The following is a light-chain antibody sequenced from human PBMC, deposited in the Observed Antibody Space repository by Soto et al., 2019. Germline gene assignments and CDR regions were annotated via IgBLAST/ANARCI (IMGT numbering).Light chain of an antibody. Sequence: DIEMTQSPSTLSASVGDRVIITCRASQSPGNWMAWYQQKPGTAPVLLIYDGSKWASGVPSRFSGRASGTEFTLTITSLQPDDFATYYCQQSIIYPLTFGGGTKVEIK. J-gene: IGKJ4*01. CDR3: QQSIIYPLT. CDR1: QSPGNW. CDR2: DGS. V-gene: IGKV1-5*01.